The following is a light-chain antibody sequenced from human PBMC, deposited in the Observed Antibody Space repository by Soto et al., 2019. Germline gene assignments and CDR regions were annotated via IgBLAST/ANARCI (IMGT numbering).Light chain of an antibody. CDR2: EGI. CDR3: SSYAGSNNPVV. CDR1: SSTVGGFNV. Sequence: QSALTQPASVSGSPGQSITISCTGTSSTVGGFNVVSWYQQHPGKAPKVIIYEGIKRPSGVSNRFSGSNSGSTASLTISGLQAEDEADYYCSSYAGSNNPVVFGGGTKLTVL. J-gene: IGLJ2*01. V-gene: IGLV2-14*02.